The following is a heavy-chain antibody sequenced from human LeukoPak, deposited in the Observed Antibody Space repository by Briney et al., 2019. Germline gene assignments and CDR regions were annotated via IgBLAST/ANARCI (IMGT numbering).Heavy chain of an antibody. J-gene: IGHJ4*02. V-gene: IGHV3-7*01. CDR1: GFTFSSYW. CDR2: IKKDGIKK. CDR3: ASQDSSGYYHY. Sequence: GGSLRLSCAASGFTFSSYWMSWVRQAPGNGLEWVANIKKDGIKKYYVDSVKGRVTISRDNARNSLYLQMNSLRAEDTAVYYCASQDSSGYYHYWGQGTLVTVSS. D-gene: IGHD3-22*01.